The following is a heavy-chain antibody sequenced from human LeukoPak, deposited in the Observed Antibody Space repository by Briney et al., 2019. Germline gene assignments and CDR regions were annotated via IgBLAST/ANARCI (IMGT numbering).Heavy chain of an antibody. J-gene: IGHJ4*02. CDR1: GFTFGSYA. CDR2: ISGSGGST. CDR3: AKLGAVAGTGDG. D-gene: IGHD6-19*01. Sequence: PGGSLRLSCAASGFTFGSYAMSWVRQAPGKGLEWVSAISGSGGSTYYADSVKGRFTISRDNSKNTLYLQMNSLRAEDTAVYYCAKLGAVAGTGDGWGQGTLVTVSS. V-gene: IGHV3-23*01.